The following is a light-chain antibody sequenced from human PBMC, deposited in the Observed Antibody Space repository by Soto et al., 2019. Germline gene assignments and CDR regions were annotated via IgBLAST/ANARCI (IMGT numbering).Light chain of an antibody. CDR2: KAS. V-gene: IGKV1-5*03. CDR1: QSISSW. J-gene: IGKJ1*01. Sequence: DIQMTQSPSTLSASVGDRVTITCRASQSISSWLAWYQQKPGKAPKLLIYKASSLESGVPSRFSGSGSETEFTRTNRSLQPNDIANYYCPQNNSYTLTFGQGTKVEIK. CDR3: PQNNSYTLT.